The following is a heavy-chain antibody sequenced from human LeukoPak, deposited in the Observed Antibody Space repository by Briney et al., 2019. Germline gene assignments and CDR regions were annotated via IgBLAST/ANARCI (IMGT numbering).Heavy chain of an antibody. CDR1: GGSISSSSYY. CDR2: IYYSGST. J-gene: IGHJ4*02. Sequence: SETLSLTCTVSGGSISSSSYYWGWIRQPPGKGLEWIGSIYYSGSTYYNPSLKSRVTISVDTSKNQFSLKLSSVTAADTAVYYCARELDCSSTSCEVGGGFDYWGRGTLVTVSS. D-gene: IGHD2-2*01. V-gene: IGHV4-39*01. CDR3: ARELDCSSTSCEVGGGFDY.